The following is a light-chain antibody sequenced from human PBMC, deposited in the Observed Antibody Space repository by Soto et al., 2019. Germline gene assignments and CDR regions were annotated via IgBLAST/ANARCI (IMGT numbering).Light chain of an antibody. Sequence: EIVLTQSPATLSLSPGERATLSCRASQSVSSYLAWYQQKPGQAPRLLIYDASNRATGIPARFSGSGSGTDFPLPISSLEPEDFAVYYCQQRSNWSTWTFGQGTKVEIK. CDR1: QSVSSY. V-gene: IGKV3-11*01. CDR2: DAS. CDR3: QQRSNWSTWT. J-gene: IGKJ1*01.